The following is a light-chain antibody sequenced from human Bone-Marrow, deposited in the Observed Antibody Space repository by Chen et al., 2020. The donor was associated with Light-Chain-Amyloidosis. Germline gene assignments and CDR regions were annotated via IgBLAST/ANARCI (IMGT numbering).Light chain of an antibody. J-gene: IGLJ1*01. CDR3: SSYAITNTLV. CDR1: STDVGGDNH. Sequence: QSALTQPASVSGSPGQSLTISCTGTSTDVGGDNHVSWYQQHPDKAPNLMIYEVTNRPSWVPGRFSGSKSDNTAALTISGLQTENEADYFCSSYAITNTLVFGSGTRVTVL. V-gene: IGLV2-14*01. CDR2: EVT.